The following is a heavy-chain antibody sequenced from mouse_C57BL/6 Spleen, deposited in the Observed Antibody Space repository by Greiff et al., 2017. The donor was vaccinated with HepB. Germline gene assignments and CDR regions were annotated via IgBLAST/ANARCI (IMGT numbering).Heavy chain of an antibody. CDR3: ARSPLSTVVARGFAY. D-gene: IGHD1-1*01. CDR2: IYPRSGNT. CDR1: GYTFTSYG. V-gene: IGHV1-81*01. Sequence: QVQLQQSGAELARPGASVKLSCKASGYTFTSYGISWVKQRTGQGLEWIGEIYPRSGNTYYNEKFKGKATLTADKSSSTAYMELRSLTSEDSAVYFGARSPLSTVVARGFAYWGQGTLVTVSA. J-gene: IGHJ3*01.